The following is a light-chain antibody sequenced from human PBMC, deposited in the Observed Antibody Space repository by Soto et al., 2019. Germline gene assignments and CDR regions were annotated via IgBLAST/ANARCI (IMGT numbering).Light chain of an antibody. Sequence: QSVLTQPASVSGCPGQSIAISCTGTSSEVGGYNYVSWYQQHPGKAPKLMIYDVNNRPSGVSHRFSGSKSGNTASLTISGLQAEDEADYYCSSYTSSSTYVFGTGTKLTVL. V-gene: IGLV2-14*01. CDR1: SSEVGGYNY. J-gene: IGLJ1*01. CDR2: DVN. CDR3: SSYTSSSTYV.